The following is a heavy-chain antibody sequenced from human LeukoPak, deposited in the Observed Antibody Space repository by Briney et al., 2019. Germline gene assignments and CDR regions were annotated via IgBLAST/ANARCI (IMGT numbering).Heavy chain of an antibody. CDR2: ISGSGGST. CDR3: AKWDCSSTSCYAGGIDY. D-gene: IGHD2-2*01. V-gene: IGHV3-23*01. CDR1: GFTFSSYE. Sequence: PGGSLRLSCAASGFTFSSYEMNWVRQAPGKGLEWVSAISGSGGSTYYADSVKGRFTISRDNSKNTLYLQMNSLRAEDTAVYYCAKWDCSSTSCYAGGIDYWGQGTLVTVSS. J-gene: IGHJ4*02.